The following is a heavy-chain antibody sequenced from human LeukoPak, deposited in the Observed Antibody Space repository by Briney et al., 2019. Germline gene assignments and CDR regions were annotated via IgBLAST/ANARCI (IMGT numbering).Heavy chain of an antibody. CDR2: ISSSSSYI. Sequence: GGSLRLSCAASGFTFSSYSTNWVRQAPGKGLEWVSSISSSSSYIYYADSVKGRFTISRDNAKNSLYLQMNSLRAEDTAAYYCARDRLAAVNWFDPWGQGTLVTVSS. CDR3: ARDRLAAVNWFDP. J-gene: IGHJ5*02. CDR1: GFTFSSYS. V-gene: IGHV3-21*01. D-gene: IGHD6-13*01.